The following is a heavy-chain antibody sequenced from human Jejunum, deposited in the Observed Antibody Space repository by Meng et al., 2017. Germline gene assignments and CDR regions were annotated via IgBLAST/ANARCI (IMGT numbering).Heavy chain of an antibody. V-gene: IGHV3-33*06. D-gene: IGHD3-10*01. CDR1: TFTFTGNA. Sequence: GESLKISCVASTFTFTGNAMHWVRQAPGKGLEWVALISYDGNSKHYVDSVKGRFTISRDNSKNTLYLQMNSLRDEDTAVYYCTKAFGSGSYLIDYWGQGTLVTVSS. CDR3: TKAFGSGSYLIDY. CDR2: ISYDGNSK. J-gene: IGHJ4*02.